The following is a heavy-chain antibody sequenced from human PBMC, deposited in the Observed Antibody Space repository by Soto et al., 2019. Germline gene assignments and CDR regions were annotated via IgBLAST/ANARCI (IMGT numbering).Heavy chain of an antibody. CDR3: ARTAAAGISYNGMDV. Sequence: PGEALKISWKGSGYSFTSYWIGWARQMPGKGLEWMGIIYPGDSDTRYSPSFQGQVTISADKSISTAYLQWSSLKASDTAMYYCARTAAAGISYNGMDVWGQGTTVSVSS. J-gene: IGHJ6*02. CDR2: IYPGDSDT. CDR1: GYSFTSYW. V-gene: IGHV5-51*01. D-gene: IGHD6-13*01.